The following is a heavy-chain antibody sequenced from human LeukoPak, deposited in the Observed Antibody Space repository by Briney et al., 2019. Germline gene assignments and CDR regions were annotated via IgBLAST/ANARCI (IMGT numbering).Heavy chain of an antibody. CDR1: GGSISSGSYY. J-gene: IGHJ4*02. CDR2: IYTSGST. CDR3: ARDTYYYDSSGLEVISFIDY. Sequence: SETLSLTCTVSGGSISSGSYYWRWIRQPAGKGLEWIGRIYTSGSTNYNPYRKSRVTISVDTSKNQFSLKLSSVTAADTAVYYCARDTYYYDSSGLEVISFIDYWGQGTLVTVSS. D-gene: IGHD3-22*01. V-gene: IGHV4-61*02.